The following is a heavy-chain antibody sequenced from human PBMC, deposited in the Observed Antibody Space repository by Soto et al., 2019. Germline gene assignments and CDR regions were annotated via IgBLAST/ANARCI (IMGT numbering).Heavy chain of an antibody. J-gene: IGHJ4*02. D-gene: IGHD7-27*01. CDR3: AKYAGLSPGVRFNFDH. Sequence: GSLRLSCAASGFTFSTYSIAWVRQTSGRGLEWVSTISGSGGTTYYADSVKGRFTVSRANSRNTLYLQMNSLRAEDTAIYYCAKYAGLSPGVRFNFDHWGQGVLVTVSS. CDR2: ISGSGGTT. V-gene: IGHV3-23*01. CDR1: GFTFSTYS.